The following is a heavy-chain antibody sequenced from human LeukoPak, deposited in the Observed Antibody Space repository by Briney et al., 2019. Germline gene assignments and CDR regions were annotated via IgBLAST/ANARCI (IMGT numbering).Heavy chain of an antibody. V-gene: IGHV3-30*04. CDR1: GFTFSYYL. J-gene: IGHJ4*02. Sequence: GGSLRLSCAASGFTFSYYLRHWVRQAPGKGLDWVAVIIENGSNQYYADSVKGRFTISRDNSKNTLYLQMNSLRAEDTAVYYCAKEKYYGSGSYWGFDYWGQGTLVTVSS. CDR3: AKEKYYGSGSYWGFDY. D-gene: IGHD3-10*01. CDR2: IIENGSNQ.